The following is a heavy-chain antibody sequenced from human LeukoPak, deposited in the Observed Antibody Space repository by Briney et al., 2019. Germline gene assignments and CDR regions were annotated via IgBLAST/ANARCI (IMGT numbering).Heavy chain of an antibody. J-gene: IGHJ1*01. CDR1: GFTFSSYR. D-gene: IGHD3-22*01. Sequence: GGSLRLSCAASGFTFSSYRMHWVRQAPGKGLVWVSRIKSDGSTNYADSVKGRFTISRDNAKNTLSLQMNSLRAEDTGVYYCARAPSEIGGYYPEYFRHWGQGTLVTVSS. V-gene: IGHV3-74*01. CDR3: ARAPSEIGGYYPEYFRH. CDR2: IKSDGST.